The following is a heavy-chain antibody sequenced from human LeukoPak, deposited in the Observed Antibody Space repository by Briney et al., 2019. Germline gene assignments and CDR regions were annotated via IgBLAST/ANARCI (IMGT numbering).Heavy chain of an antibody. V-gene: IGHV1-18*01. CDR1: GYTFTSYG. D-gene: IGHD3-10*01. CDR2: ISAYNGNT. J-gene: IGHJ6*03. Sequence: ASVKVSCKASGYTFTSYGISWVRQAPGQGLEWMGWISAYNGNTNYAQKLQGRVTMTTDTSTGTAYMELRSLRSDDTAVYYCARGYGSGSYYSNYYYYYYMDVWGKGTTVTISS. CDR3: ARGYGSGSYYSNYYYYYYMDV.